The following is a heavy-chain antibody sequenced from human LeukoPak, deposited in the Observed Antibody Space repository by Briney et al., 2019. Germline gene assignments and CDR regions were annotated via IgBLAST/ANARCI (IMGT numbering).Heavy chain of an antibody. J-gene: IGHJ1*01. CDR3: AKGSPYCSGGSCYSGEYFQH. D-gene: IGHD2-15*01. Sequence: GRSLGLSCAASGFTFSSYGMHWVRQAPGKGLEWVAVISYDGSNKYYADSVKGRFTISRDNSKNTLYLQMNSLRAEDTAVYYCAKGSPYCSGGSCYSGEYFQHWGQGTLVTVSS. V-gene: IGHV3-30*18. CDR1: GFTFSSYG. CDR2: ISYDGSNK.